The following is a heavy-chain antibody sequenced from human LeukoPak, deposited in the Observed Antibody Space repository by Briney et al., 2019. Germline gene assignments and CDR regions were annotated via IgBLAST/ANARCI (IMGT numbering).Heavy chain of an antibody. CDR3: ATGRGYSGYATDY. CDR2: ISGSGGST. J-gene: IGHJ4*02. D-gene: IGHD5-12*01. CDR1: GFTFGSYA. V-gene: IGHV3-23*01. Sequence: GGSLRLSCAASGFTFGSYAMSWVRQAPGKGLEWVSAISGSGGSTYYADSVKGRFTISRDNSKNTLYLQMNSLRAEDTAVYYCATGRGYSGYATDYWGQGTLVTVSS.